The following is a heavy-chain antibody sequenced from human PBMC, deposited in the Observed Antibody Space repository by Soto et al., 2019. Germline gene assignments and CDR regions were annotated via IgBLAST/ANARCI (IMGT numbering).Heavy chain of an antibody. J-gene: IGHJ6*02. CDR3: ARDQHYDILTGYDYYGMDV. CDR2: ISYDGSNK. D-gene: IGHD3-9*01. V-gene: IGHV3-30-3*01. Sequence: QVQLVESGGGVVQPGRSLRLSCAASGFTFSSYAMHWVRQAPGKGLEWVAVISYDGSNKYYADSVKGRFTISRDNSKNTLYLQMNSLRAEDTAVYYCARDQHYDILTGYDYYGMDVWGQGTTVTVSS. CDR1: GFTFSSYA.